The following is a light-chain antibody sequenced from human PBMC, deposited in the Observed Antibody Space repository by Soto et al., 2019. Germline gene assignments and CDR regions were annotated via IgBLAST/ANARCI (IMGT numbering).Light chain of an antibody. CDR3: QQYGSSPYT. V-gene: IGKV3-20*01. CDR1: QSVSSSY. J-gene: IGKJ2*01. Sequence: EIVLTQSPGTLSLSPGERATLSCRASQSVSSSYLAWYQQKPGQPPRLLIYVASSRAIGIPDRFSGSGSGTDFTLTISRLEPEDFEVYYCQQYGSSPYTFGQGTKLETK. CDR2: VAS.